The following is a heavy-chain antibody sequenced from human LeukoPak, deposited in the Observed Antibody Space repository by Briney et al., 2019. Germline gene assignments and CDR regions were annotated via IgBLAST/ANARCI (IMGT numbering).Heavy chain of an antibody. CDR3: AKPDYGDYAGDLDY. D-gene: IGHD4-17*01. J-gene: IGHJ4*02. Sequence: PGGSLRLSCAASGFTFRNYWMHWVRQVPGKGLVWVSRINDDGTFTTYADSVKGRLTISRDNSKNTLYLQMNSLRAEDTAVYYCAKPDYGDYAGDLDYWGQGTLVTVSS. CDR2: INDDGTFT. V-gene: IGHV3-74*01. CDR1: GFTFRNYW.